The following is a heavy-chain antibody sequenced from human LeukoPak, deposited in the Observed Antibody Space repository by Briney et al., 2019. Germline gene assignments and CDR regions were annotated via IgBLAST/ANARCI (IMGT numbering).Heavy chain of an antibody. J-gene: IGHJ6*03. Sequence: PGGSLRLSCAASGFTFSSYAMGWVRQAPGKGLEWVSAISGSGGSTYYADSVKGRFTISRDNSKNTLYLQMNSPRAEDTAVYYCAKGRGWEASYYYYYMDVWGKGTTVTISS. D-gene: IGHD1-26*01. V-gene: IGHV3-23*01. CDR3: AKGRGWEASYYYYYMDV. CDR2: ISGSGGST. CDR1: GFTFSSYA.